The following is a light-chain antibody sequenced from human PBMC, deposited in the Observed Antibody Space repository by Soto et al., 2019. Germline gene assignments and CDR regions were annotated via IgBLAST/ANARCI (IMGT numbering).Light chain of an antibody. V-gene: IGKV1-5*03. CDR2: KAS. CDR3: QQYRNYPWT. J-gene: IGKJ1*01. Sequence: DIPMTQSPSTLSAAEGDRVTITCRASQSVSAWLAWYQQKPGKAPKLLFYKASTLESGVPSRFSGSGYGAEFTLTISSLQPDDLGTYYCQQYRNYPWTFGQGTKVEIK. CDR1: QSVSAW.